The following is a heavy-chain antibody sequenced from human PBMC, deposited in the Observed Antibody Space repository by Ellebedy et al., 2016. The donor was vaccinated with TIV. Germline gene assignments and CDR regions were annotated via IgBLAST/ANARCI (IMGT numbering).Heavy chain of an antibody. Sequence: PGGSLRLSCTASDFSFATYGMSWVRQAPGKGLEWVAYIRSNSHGGTTEYAASVSGRFTISRDDSKSIAYRQMNSLKTEDTAVYYGTRANWFGYSTGASDYWGQGTLVTVSS. CDR2: IRSNSHGGTT. CDR1: DFSFATYG. CDR3: TRANWFGYSTGASDY. J-gene: IGHJ4*02. V-gene: IGHV3-49*04. D-gene: IGHD3-10*01.